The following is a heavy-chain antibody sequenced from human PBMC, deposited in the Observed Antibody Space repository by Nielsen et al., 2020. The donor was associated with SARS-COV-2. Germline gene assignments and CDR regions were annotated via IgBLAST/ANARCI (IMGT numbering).Heavy chain of an antibody. CDR1: GGSISSGGYY. CDR2: IYYSGST. J-gene: IGHJ4*02. CDR3: ARAPSITIFGVVNNFDY. V-gene: IGHV4-31*03. D-gene: IGHD3-3*01. Sequence: SETLSLTCTVSGGSISSGGYYWSWIRQHPGKGLEWIGYIYYSGSTYYNPSLKSRVTISVDTSKNQFPLKLSSVTAADTAVYYCARAPSITIFGVVNNFDYWGQGTLVTVSS.